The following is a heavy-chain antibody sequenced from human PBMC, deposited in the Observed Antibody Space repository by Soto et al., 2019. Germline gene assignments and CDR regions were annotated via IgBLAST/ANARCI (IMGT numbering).Heavy chain of an antibody. J-gene: IGHJ5*02. CDR3: ARHRLARLLRHWFDP. CDR1: GGSFSGYY. CDR2: INHSGST. D-gene: IGHD3-3*01. Sequence: QVQLQQWGAGLLKPSETLSLTCAVYGGSFSGYYWSWIRQPPGKGLEWIGEINHSGSTNYNPSLKSRVTISVDTSKNQFSLKLSSVTAADTAVYYCARHRLARLLRHWFDPWGQGTLVTVSS. V-gene: IGHV4-34*01.